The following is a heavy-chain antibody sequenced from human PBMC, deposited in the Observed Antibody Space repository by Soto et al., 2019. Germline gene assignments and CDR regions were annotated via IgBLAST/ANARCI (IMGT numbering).Heavy chain of an antibody. D-gene: IGHD1-26*01. CDR3: ARDLGSAAFDI. CDR1: GGSISSYY. Sequence: PSETRSLTCTVSGGSISSYYWSWIRQPPGKGLEYIGYIYYSGSTNYNPSLKSRVTISVDTSKNQFSLKLSSVTAADTAVYYCARDLGSAAFDIWGQGTMVTVSS. CDR2: IYYSGST. V-gene: IGHV4-59*01. J-gene: IGHJ3*02.